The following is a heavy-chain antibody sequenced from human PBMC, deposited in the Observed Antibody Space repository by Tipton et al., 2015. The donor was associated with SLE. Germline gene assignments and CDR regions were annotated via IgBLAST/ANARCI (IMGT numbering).Heavy chain of an antibody. CDR3: ARDHVDYSGSYWD. J-gene: IGHJ4*02. CDR2: INHSGST. V-gene: IGHV4-34*01. CDR1: GGSFSGYS. Sequence: TLSLTCAVYGGSFSGYSWSWIRQPPGKGLEWIGEINHSGSTNYNPSLKSRVTISVDTSKNQFSLKLSSVTAADTAVYYCARDHVDYSGSYWDWGQGTRVTVSS. D-gene: IGHD1-26*01.